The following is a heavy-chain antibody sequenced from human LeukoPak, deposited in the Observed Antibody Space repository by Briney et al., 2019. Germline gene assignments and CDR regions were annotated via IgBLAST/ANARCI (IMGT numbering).Heavy chain of an antibody. V-gene: IGHV1-18*01. CDR3: ATNYYGSGSYPPGFDY. J-gene: IGHJ4*02. CDR1: GYTFTSYG. CDR2: ISAYNGNT. Sequence: ASVKVSCKASGYTFTSYGISWVRQAPGQGPEWMGWISAYNGNTNYAQKLQGRVTMTTDTSTSTAYMELRSLRSDDTAVYYCATNYYGSGSYPPGFDYWGQGTLVTVSS. D-gene: IGHD3-10*01.